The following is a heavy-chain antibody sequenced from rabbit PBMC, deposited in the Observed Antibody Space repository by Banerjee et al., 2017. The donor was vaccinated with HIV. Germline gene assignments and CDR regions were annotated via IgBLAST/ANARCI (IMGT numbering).Heavy chain of an antibody. V-gene: IGHV1S45*01. CDR1: GFSFTTSYW. CDR3: ARGTSSSGYYSGSLNL. J-gene: IGHJ4*01. CDR2: IYAGSGGTT. Sequence: QEQLVESGGGLVQPEGSLTLTCTASGFSFTTSYWICWVRQAPGKGLEWIACIYAGSGGTTYYASWAKGRFTISKTSSTTVTLQMTSLTAADTATYFCARGTSSSGYYSGSLNLWGPGTLVTV. D-gene: IGHD1-1*01.